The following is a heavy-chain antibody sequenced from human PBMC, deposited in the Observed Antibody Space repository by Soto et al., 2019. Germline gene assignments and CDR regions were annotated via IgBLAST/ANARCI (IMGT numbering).Heavy chain of an antibody. CDR3: AGGVYELDP. D-gene: IGHD3-16*01. J-gene: IGHJ5*02. CDR2: MKQDGSKK. V-gene: IGHV3-7*04. CDR1: GFTFSNYW. Sequence: ESGGGLVQPGGSLRLSCVASGFTFSNYWMSWVRQAPGKGLEWVANMKQDGSKKYYLDSVKGRFTISRDNAKNSLFLEMKSLRAEDRAVYYCAGGVYELDPWGQGTLVTVAS.